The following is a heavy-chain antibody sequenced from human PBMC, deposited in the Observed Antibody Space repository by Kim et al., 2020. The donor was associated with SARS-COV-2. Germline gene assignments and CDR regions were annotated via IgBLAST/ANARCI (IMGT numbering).Heavy chain of an antibody. CDR1: GFTFKSFV. V-gene: IGHV3-48*03. CDR3: VRDLGWELPDSSY. CDR2: ISRSGTLI. D-gene: IGHD1-26*01. J-gene: IGHJ4*02. Sequence: GGSLRLSCETSGFTFKSFVMNWVRQAPGKGLEWLSYISRSGTLIYYADSVKGRATISRDNAKNSLYLQIDSLRAEDTALYYCVRDLGWELPDSSYWGQGALVVVSS.